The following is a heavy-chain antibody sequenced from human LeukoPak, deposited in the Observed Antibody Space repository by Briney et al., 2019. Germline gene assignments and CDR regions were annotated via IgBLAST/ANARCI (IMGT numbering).Heavy chain of an antibody. CDR2: IYSGGST. CDR3: ARAPSGWYFDS. V-gene: IGHV3-66*01. J-gene: IGHJ4*02. D-gene: IGHD6-19*01. CDR1: GFTVSSNY. Sequence: GGSLRLSCAASGFTVSSNYMSWVRQAPGKGLEWVSVIYSGGSTYYADSVKGRFTISRDNSKNTLYLQMNSLRAEDTGLYYCARAPSGWYFDSWGQGTLVTVSS.